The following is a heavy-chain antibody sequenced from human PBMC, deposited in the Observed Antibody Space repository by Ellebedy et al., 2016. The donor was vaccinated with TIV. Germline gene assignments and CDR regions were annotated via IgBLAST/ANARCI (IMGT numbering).Heavy chain of an antibody. CDR1: GYTFTSYD. Sequence: ASVKVSXXASGYTFTSYDINWVRQATGQGLEWMGWMNPNSGNTGYAQKFQGRVTMTRNTSISTAYMELSSLRSEDTAVYYCARVLLSRRPFDPWGQGTLVTVSS. V-gene: IGHV1-8*01. CDR3: ARVLLSRRPFDP. CDR2: MNPNSGNT. J-gene: IGHJ5*02. D-gene: IGHD6-6*01.